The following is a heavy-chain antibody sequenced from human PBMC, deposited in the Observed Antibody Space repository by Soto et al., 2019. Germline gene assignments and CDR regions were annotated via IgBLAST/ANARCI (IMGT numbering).Heavy chain of an antibody. V-gene: IGHV1-46*01. CDR3: ERGDFGGGIVDYYYGMDV. CDR2: INPSGGST. J-gene: IGHJ6*02. CDR1: GYTYTSYY. Sequence: AVKLSSTASGYTYTSYYMHWVRQAPGQGLEWMGIINPSGGSTSYAQKFQGRVTMTRDTSTSTVYMELSSLRSEDTAVYYCERGDFGGGIVDYYYGMDVWGQGTTVTVSS. D-gene: IGHD3-16*02.